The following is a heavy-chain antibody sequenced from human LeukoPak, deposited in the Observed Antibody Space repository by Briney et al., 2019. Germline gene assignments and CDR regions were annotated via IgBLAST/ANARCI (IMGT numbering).Heavy chain of an antibody. CDR2: INHSGST. J-gene: IGHJ1*01. V-gene: IGHV4-34*01. D-gene: IGHD6-13*01. CDR1: GGSISGYY. CDR3: ARTAAGPKHFQH. Sequence: PSETLSLTCTVSGGSISGYYWSWIRQPPGKGLEWIGEINHSGSTNYNPSLKSRVTISVDTSKNQFSLKLSSVTAADTAVYYCARTAAGPKHFQHWGQGTLVTVSS.